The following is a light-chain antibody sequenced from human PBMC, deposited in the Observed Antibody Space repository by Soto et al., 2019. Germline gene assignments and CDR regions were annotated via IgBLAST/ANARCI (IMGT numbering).Light chain of an antibody. CDR2: TTN. CDR1: SSTIGSKT. V-gene: IGLV1-44*01. Sequence: QSALTQPPSASGTPGQRVTISCSGSSSTIGSKTLNLYQHLPGSAPKLLIYTTNQRPSGVPDRFSGSKSGTSASLAISGLQPEDEADYYCAAWNDSLNGVVFGGGTQLTVL. J-gene: IGLJ3*02. CDR3: AAWNDSLNGVV.